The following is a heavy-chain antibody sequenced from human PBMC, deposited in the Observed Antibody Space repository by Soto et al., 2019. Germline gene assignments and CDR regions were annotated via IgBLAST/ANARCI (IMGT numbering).Heavy chain of an antibody. CDR2: ISTDKGNT. CDR3: ATRSPAFDY. D-gene: IGHD3-16*01. Sequence: QVQLVQSGPEVKKPGASLKVSCKTSGYTFTDYGITWVRQAPGQGLEWMGWISTDKGNTKYAQKFQGRVTMTTDTSTSTGYMELRSLRSDDTAVYYGATRSPAFDYWGQGTLVTVST. V-gene: IGHV1-18*01. CDR1: GYTFTDYG. J-gene: IGHJ4*02.